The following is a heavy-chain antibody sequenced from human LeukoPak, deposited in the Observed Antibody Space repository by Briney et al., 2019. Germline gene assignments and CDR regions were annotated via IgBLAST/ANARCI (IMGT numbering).Heavy chain of an antibody. V-gene: IGHV4-59*12. CDR1: GGSISSYY. CDR3: ARDMGAAAGS. D-gene: IGHD6-13*01. J-gene: IGHJ4*02. Sequence: SETLSLTCTVSGGSISSYYWSWIRQPPGKGLEWIGYIYYSGSTNYNPSLKSRVTISVDTSKNQFSLKLSPVTAADTAVYYCARDMGAAAGSWGQGTLVTVSS. CDR2: IYYSGST.